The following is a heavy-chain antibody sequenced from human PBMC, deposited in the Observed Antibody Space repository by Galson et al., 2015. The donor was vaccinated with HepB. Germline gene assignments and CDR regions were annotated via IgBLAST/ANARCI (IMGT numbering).Heavy chain of an antibody. CDR3: ARDTVNFHFWTGYFNWLDY. CDR2: ISYDGVET. V-gene: IGHV3-30*03. J-gene: IGHJ4*02. Sequence: SLRLSCAASEFSFVGYAFHWVRQVPGKGLEWVAAISYDGVETKYADSVKGRLTISRDNSSNTLFLEIHSLRSDDTAVYYCARDTVNFHFWTGYFNWLDYWGQGTLVIVSS. CDR1: EFSFVGYA. D-gene: IGHD3/OR15-3a*01.